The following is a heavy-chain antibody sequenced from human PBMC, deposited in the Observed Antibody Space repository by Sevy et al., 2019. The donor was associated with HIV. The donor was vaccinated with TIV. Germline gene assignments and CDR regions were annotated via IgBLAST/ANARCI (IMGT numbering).Heavy chain of an antibody. Sequence: GGSVRLSCAASGFTFSDYYMSWIRQAPGKGLEWVSYISSSGSTIYYADSVKGRFTISRDNDKNSLYLQMNSLRAEDTAVYYCAREKGIAPQSGGFDIWGQGTMVTVSS. CDR1: GFTFSDYY. CDR3: AREKGIAPQSGGFDI. D-gene: IGHD6-13*01. V-gene: IGHV3-11*01. J-gene: IGHJ3*02. CDR2: ISSSGSTI.